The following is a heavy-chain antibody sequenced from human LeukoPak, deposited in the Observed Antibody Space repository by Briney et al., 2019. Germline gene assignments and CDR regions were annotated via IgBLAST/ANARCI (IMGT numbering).Heavy chain of an antibody. CDR2: IRSKANSYAT. CDR3: TSSPWYSSGWFDY. CDR1: GFTFSGSA. J-gene: IGHJ4*02. V-gene: IGHV3-73*01. Sequence: GGSLRLSCAASGFTFSGSAMHWVRQASGKGLEWVGRIRSKANSYATAYAASVKGRFTISRDDSKNTAYLQMNSLKTEDTAVYYCTSSPWYSSGWFDYWGQGTLVTVSS. D-gene: IGHD6-19*01.